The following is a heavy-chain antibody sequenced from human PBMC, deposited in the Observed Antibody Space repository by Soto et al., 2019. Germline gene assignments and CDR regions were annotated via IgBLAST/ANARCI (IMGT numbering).Heavy chain of an antibody. CDR2: IIPLFGTA. CDR1: GVTFSSET. V-gene: IGHV1-69*01. J-gene: IGHJ4*02. D-gene: IGHD3-10*01. CDR3: ATELGENPASPFDA. Sequence: QVQLVQSGADVKKPGSSVKVSCQASGVTFSSETLGWVRQAPGQGLEWVGGIIPLFGTASCAQKFQGRVTITADESPSTVYMELSSLRSDDTAVYFCATELGENPASPFDAWGQGTLVTVSS.